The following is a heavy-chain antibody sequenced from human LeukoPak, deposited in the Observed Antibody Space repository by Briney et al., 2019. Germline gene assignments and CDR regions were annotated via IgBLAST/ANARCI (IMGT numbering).Heavy chain of an antibody. D-gene: IGHD2-15*01. CDR2: INPNSGGT. CDR1: GYSFTAYY. CDR3: AREGCSGGSCYGNWFDP. J-gene: IGHJ5*02. V-gene: IGHV1-2*02. Sequence: ASVKVSCKASGYSFTAYYMHWVRQAPGQGLEWMGWINPNSGGTNYAQKFQGRVTMTRDTSISTAYMELSRLRSDDTAVYYCAREGCSGGSCYGNWFDPWGQGTLVTVSS.